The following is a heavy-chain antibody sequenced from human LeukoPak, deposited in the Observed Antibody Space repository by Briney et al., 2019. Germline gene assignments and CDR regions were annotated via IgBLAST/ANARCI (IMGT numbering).Heavy chain of an antibody. J-gene: IGHJ4*02. D-gene: IGHD3-9*01. CDR1: GFTFSNFW. CDR3: AREDILTGYVADLDY. V-gene: IGHV3-7*01. Sequence: GGSLRLSCAASGFTFSNFWMSWVRQAPGKGLEWVANIKQDGSENYYVDSVRGRFTISRDNAKKSLYLQMNSLRAEDTAVYYCAREDILTGYVADLDYWGQGSEVTVSS. CDR2: IKQDGSEN.